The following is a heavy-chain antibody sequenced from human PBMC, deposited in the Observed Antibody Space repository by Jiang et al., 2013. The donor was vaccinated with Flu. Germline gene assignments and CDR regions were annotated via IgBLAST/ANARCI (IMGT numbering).Heavy chain of an antibody. D-gene: IGHD4-11*01. Sequence: KSRVTISVDTSKNQXSLKLSSVTAADTAVYYCARSDYSNYGMDVWGQGTTVTVSS. J-gene: IGHJ6*02. CDR3: ARSDYSNYGMDV. V-gene: IGHV4-31*02.